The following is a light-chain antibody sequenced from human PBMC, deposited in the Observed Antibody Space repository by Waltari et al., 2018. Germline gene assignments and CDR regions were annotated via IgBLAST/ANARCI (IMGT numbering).Light chain of an antibody. V-gene: IGKV1-39*01. J-gene: IGKJ4*01. CDR1: QSITNY. CDR2: AAS. CDR3: QQSYSTPLT. Sequence: DIQMTQSPSSLSASVGDRVTSTCRASQSITNYLNWYQQKPGKAPKLLIYAASSLQSGVPSRFSGSRSGTDFTLTISSLQPEDFATYYCQQSYSTPLTFGGGTKVEIK.